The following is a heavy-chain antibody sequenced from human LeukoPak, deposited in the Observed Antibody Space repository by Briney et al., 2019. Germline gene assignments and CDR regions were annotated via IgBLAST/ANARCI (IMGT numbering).Heavy chain of an antibody. CDR1: GFSFSNNA. CDR3: AKDLGLYYYDSSGYDNFDY. V-gene: IGHV3-23*01. Sequence: GGSLRLSCEASGFSFSNNAMAWVRQAPGKGLEWVSGIGSDVRTHYTDSVKGRFTISRDNSKNTLYLQMNSLRAEDTAVYYCAKDLGLYYYDSSGYDNFDYWGQGTLVTVSS. CDR2: IGSDVRT. J-gene: IGHJ4*02. D-gene: IGHD3-22*01.